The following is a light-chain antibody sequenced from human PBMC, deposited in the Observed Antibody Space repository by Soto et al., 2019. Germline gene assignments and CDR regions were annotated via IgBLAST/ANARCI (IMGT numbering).Light chain of an antibody. CDR1: QSVTSSF. CDR2: GAS. Sequence: EIVLTQSPGTLSLSPGERATLSCRASQSVTSSFLAWYQHKPGQAPRLLIYGASNRATGIPDRFSGSGSGADFTLTISSLEPEDFAVYYCQQYSTSPRTFG. J-gene: IGKJ1*01. V-gene: IGKV3-20*01. CDR3: QQYSTSPRT.